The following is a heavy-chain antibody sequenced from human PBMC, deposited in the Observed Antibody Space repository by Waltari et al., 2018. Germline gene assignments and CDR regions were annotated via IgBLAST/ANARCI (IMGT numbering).Heavy chain of an antibody. CDR1: GYIFSNYG. Sequence: QFQLVQSGAEVKKPGASVKVSCKAPGYIFSNYGITWVRQAPGHGLEWMGWISGYNGDTKYEQGRQSRVTMTTDTSTTTAYMEIRSLRYDDTAVYYCARDDVDSSNFGGFWGQGTVVTVSS. CDR2: ISGYNGDT. V-gene: IGHV1-18*01. J-gene: IGHJ4*02. D-gene: IGHD6-13*01. CDR3: ARDDVDSSNFGGF.